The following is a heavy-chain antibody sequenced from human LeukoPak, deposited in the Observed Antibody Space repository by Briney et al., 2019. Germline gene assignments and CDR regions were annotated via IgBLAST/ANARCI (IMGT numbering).Heavy chain of an antibody. CDR3: ARASGFGNNFDY. CDR1: GGSFSGYY. D-gene: IGHD3-3*01. V-gene: IGHV4-34*01. CDR2: INHSGST. J-gene: IGHJ4*02. Sequence: SETLSLTCAVYGGSFSGYYWSWIRQPPGKGLEWIGEINHSGSTNYNPSLKSRVPISVDTSKNQFSLKLSSVTAADTAVYYCARASGFGNNFDYWGQGTLVTVSS.